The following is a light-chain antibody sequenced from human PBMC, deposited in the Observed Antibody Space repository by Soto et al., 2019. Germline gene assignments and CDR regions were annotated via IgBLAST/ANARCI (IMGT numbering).Light chain of an antibody. CDR3: QQYNYYST. V-gene: IGKV1-5*01. CDR1: QSLNGR. Sequence: DIQMTQSPSTLSSSIGDRVTITCRASQSLNGRLAWYQQRPGHAPNLLIYDVSTLETGVPSRFSGSGSETEFTLTISGLQPDDFATYYCQQYNYYSTLGPGTKVDIK. CDR2: DVS. J-gene: IGKJ1*01.